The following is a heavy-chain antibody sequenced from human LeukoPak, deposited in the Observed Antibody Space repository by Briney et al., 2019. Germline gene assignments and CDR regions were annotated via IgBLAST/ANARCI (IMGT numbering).Heavy chain of an antibody. D-gene: IGHD2-15*01. CDR3: ARDVGYCSGGSCYSDY. CDR1: GYRFTTYW. J-gene: IGHJ4*02. CDR2: IYPSDSDT. Sequence: GESLQISCKGSGYRFTTYWIGWVRQMPGKGLEWMGIIYPSDSDTRYSPSFQGQVTISVDKSISTAYLQWNSLKASDAAMYYCARDVGYCSGGSCYSDYWGQGTLVTVSS. V-gene: IGHV5-51*01.